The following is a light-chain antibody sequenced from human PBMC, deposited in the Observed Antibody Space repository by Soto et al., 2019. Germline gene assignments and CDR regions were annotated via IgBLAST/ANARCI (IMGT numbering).Light chain of an antibody. J-gene: IGKJ4*01. CDR2: DAS. V-gene: IGKV3-20*01. CDR1: QRIRSNF. Sequence: LSPSPGTLSFCPRERATLSGRASQRIRSNFLAWYQQKPGQAPRLLIYDASSRATGIPERFSGGGSGTDFTLTISRLEPEDFAVYYCQQISSYPLTFGGGTRLEIK. CDR3: QQISSYPLT.